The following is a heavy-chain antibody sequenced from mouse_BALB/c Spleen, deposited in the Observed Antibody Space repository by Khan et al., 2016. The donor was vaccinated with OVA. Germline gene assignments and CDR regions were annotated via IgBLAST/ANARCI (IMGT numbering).Heavy chain of an antibody. J-gene: IGHJ2*01. CDR2: ISYSGRT. V-gene: IGHV3-2*02. D-gene: IGHD1-2*01. CDR3: ARTARIKY. Sequence: EVKLEESGPGLVKPSQSLSLTCTVTGYSITSGYGWNWIRQFPGNKLDWMGYISYSGRTNYNPSLKSRISITRDTSKNQFFLQLNSVTTEDTATYYCARTARIKYWGQGTTLTVSS. CDR1: GYSITSGYG.